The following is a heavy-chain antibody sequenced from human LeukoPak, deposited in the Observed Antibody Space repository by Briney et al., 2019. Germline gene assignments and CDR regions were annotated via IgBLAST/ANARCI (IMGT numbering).Heavy chain of an antibody. J-gene: IGHJ3*02. V-gene: IGHV3-21*04. CDR3: AKPSSNDAFDI. Sequence: GGSLRLSCAASGFTFSSYSMNWVRQAPGKGLEWVSSISSSSSYIYYADSVKGRFTISRDNAKNSLYLQMNSLRAEDTALYYCAKPSSNDAFDIWGQGTMVTVSS. CDR1: GFTFSSYS. D-gene: IGHD4-11*01. CDR2: ISSSSSYI.